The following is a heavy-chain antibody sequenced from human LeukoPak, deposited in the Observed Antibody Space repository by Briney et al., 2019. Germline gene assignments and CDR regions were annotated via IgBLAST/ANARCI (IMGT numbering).Heavy chain of an antibody. Sequence: GGSLRLSCAASGFTFSSYAMSWVRQAPGKGLEWVSAISGSAGSLYYADSVKGRFTISRDNSKNTLFLQMDSLRAEDTAVYYCAKDLHTAMINYWFDPWGQGTLVTVSS. J-gene: IGHJ5*02. V-gene: IGHV3-23*01. CDR2: ISGSAGSL. CDR3: AKDLHTAMINYWFDP. CDR1: GFTFSSYA. D-gene: IGHD5-18*01.